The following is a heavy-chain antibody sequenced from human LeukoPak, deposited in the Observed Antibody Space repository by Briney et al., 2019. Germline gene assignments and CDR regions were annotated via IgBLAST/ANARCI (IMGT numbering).Heavy chain of an antibody. V-gene: IGHV3-72*01. CDR3: TIVATINGYHYAMDV. Sequence: PGGSLRLSCAASGFTFSSYSMNWVRQAPGKGLEWVGRSRSRDKANSYSTEYAASVKGRFTISRDDSKNSVYLQMNSLKTEDTAVYYCTIVATINGYHYAMDVRGQGTTVTVSS. J-gene: IGHJ6*02. D-gene: IGHD5-12*01. CDR1: GFTFSSYS. CDR2: SRSRDKANSYST.